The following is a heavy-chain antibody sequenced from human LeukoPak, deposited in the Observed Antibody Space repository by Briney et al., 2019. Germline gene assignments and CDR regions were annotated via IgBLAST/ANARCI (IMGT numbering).Heavy chain of an antibody. CDR1: GHSISTYY. CDR2: IYYTGST. D-gene: IGHD4-23*01. CDR3: ARSCGGNPDY. Sequence: SETLSLTCTVSGHSISTYYWRWIRQPPGKGLEWIGYIYYTGSTNYNPSLKSRVTISVDTSKNQFSLKLSSVTAAKTAVYYCARSCGGNPDYWGKGTLVTVSS. V-gene: IGHV4-59*08. J-gene: IGHJ4*02.